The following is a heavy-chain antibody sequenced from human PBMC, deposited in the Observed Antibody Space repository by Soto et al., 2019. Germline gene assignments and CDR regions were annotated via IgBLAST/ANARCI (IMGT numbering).Heavy chain of an antibody. J-gene: IGHJ4*02. CDR3: TTDGRSDF. CDR2: ITSQTDGETT. Sequence: EVQLVESGGGLVKPGGSLRLSCVVSGLTFSKGWMSWVRQAPGKGLEWLGRITSQTDGETTDYAAPVKGRFTISRDDSKNTLYLQMNSLKTEDTAVYYCTTDGRSDFWGQGTLVTVSS. V-gene: IGHV3-15*01. CDR1: GLTFSKGW.